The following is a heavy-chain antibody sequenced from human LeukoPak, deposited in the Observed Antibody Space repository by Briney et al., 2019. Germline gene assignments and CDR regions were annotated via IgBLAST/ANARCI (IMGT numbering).Heavy chain of an antibody. CDR1: GFTFSSYS. D-gene: IGHD3-22*01. J-gene: IGHJ4*02. V-gene: IGHV3-48*01. CDR2: ISSSSSTI. Sequence: PGGSLRLSCAASGFTFSSYSMNWVRQAPGKGLEWVSYISSSSSTIYYADSVKGRFTISRDNAKNSLYLQMNSLRAEDTAVYYCAESYGEFGWLFGYWGQGTLVTVSS. CDR3: AESYGEFGWLFGY.